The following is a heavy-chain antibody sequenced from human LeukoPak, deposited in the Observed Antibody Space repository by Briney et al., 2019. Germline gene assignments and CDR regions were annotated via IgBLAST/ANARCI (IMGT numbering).Heavy chain of an antibody. CDR1: GFTFSSYW. J-gene: IGHJ4*02. CDR2: IKQDGSET. V-gene: IGHV3-7*01. CDR3: ARDPSMTAVSAYSFDF. D-gene: IGHD2-21*01. Sequence: PGGSLRLSCAASGFTFSSYWMSWVRQAPGKGLEWVASIKQDGSETYYVNSVKGRFIISKDNAQNLLFLQMNSLRVEDTAVYSCARDPSMTAVSAYSFDFWGQGTLVTVSS.